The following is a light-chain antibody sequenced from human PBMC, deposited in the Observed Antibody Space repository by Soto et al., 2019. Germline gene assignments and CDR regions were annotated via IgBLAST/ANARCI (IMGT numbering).Light chain of an antibody. V-gene: IGKV4-1*01. Sequence: DIVMTQSPDSLAVSLGERATINCKSSQSVLYSSTNENYLAWYQQKPGQPPKLLIYWASTRESGVPDRFSGSGSGTDFTLTISSLQAEDVAVYYCQQYYSIPYTFGQGTKLEIK. CDR3: QQYYSIPYT. CDR2: WAS. J-gene: IGKJ2*01. CDR1: QSVLYSSTNENY.